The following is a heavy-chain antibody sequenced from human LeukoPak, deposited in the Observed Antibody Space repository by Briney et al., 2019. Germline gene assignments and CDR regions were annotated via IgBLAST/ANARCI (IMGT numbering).Heavy chain of an antibody. D-gene: IGHD2-21*01. CDR1: GFSFSGYW. CDR3: ARDLVMVNTPGDDFDY. CDR2: INEDGSFT. V-gene: IGHV3-74*01. Sequence: GGSLRLSCAASGFSFSGYWMHWVRQAPGKGLVWVSRINEDGSFTSYADSLKGRFTVSRDNAKNTLYLQMNSLRAEDTAVYYCARDLVMVNTPGDDFDYWGRGTLVTVSS. J-gene: IGHJ4*02.